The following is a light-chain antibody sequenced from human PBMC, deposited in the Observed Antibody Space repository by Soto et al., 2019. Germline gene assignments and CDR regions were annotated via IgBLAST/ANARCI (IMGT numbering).Light chain of an antibody. Sequence: DIQMTQSPSTLSGSVGDRVTITCRASQTISSWLAWYQEKAGIAPKLLIYAASSLQSGVPSRFSGSGSGTDFTLTISTLQPEDFATYYCQQSYSTLTWTFCQGTKVDI. V-gene: IGKV1-39*01. J-gene: IGKJ1*01. CDR3: QQSYSTLTWT. CDR2: AAS. CDR1: QTISSW.